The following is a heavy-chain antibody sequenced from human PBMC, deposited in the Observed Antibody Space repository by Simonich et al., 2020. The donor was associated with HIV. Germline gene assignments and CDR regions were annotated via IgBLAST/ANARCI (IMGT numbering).Heavy chain of an antibody. CDR1: GFTFSSYG. CDR3: AREGIAVAHEGYYGMDV. CDR2: IWYEESNK. D-gene: IGHD6-19*01. J-gene: IGHJ6*02. V-gene: IGHV3-33*01. Sequence: QVQLVESGGGVVQPGRSLRLSCAASGFTFSSYGMHWVRQAPGKGGGWVAVIWYEESNKYYADSVKGRFTISRDNSKNTLYLQMNSLRAEDTAVYYCAREGIAVAHEGYYGMDVWGQGTTVTVSS.